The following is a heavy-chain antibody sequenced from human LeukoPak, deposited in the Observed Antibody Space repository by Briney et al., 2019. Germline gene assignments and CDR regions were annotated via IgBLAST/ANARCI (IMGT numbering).Heavy chain of an antibody. CDR3: ARTTVTRRFDP. V-gene: IGHV4-4*07. J-gene: IGHJ5*02. Sequence: PSETLSLTCTVSGGSISSYYWSWTRQPAGKGLEWIGRIYTSGSTNYNPSLKSRVIMSVDTSKNQFSLKLSSVTAADTAVYYCARTTVTRRFDPWGQGTLVTVSS. CDR2: IYTSGST. D-gene: IGHD4-17*01. CDR1: GGSISSYY.